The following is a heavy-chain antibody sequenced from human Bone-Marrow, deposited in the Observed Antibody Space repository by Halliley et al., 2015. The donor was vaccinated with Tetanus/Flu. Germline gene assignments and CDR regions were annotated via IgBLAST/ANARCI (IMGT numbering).Heavy chain of an antibody. CDR3: ARLIVMAAGGYHFDS. CDR1: GYTFTTYW. V-gene: IGHV5-51*01. Sequence: QLVQSGAEVKKPGESLKISCKGSGYTFTTYWIGWVRQMPGKGLEWMGIIYPGDFDTRYSPSFQGQVTISADKSISTAFLQWSSLKASDTAIYYCARLIVMAAGGYHFDSWGQGTLVTVSS. J-gene: IGHJ4*02. CDR2: IYPGDFDT. D-gene: IGHD6-13*01.